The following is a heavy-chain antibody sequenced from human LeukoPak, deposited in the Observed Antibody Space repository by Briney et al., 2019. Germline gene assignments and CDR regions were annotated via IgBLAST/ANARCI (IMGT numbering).Heavy chain of an antibody. CDR2: IYSGGST. V-gene: IGHV3-53*01. CDR1: GFTVSSNY. Sequence: PGGSLRLSCAASGFTVSSNYMSWVRQAPGKGLEWVSVIYSGGSTYYADSVKGRFTISRDNSKNTLYLQMNSLRAEDTAVYYCARVPTMVRGVMGYFDYWGQGTLVTVSS. D-gene: IGHD3-10*01. J-gene: IGHJ4*02. CDR3: ARVPTMVRGVMGYFDY.